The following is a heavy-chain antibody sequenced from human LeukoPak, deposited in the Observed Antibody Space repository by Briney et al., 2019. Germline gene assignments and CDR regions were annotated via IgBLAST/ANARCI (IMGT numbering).Heavy chain of an antibody. CDR3: ARDLYADFWSGSVFDY. D-gene: IGHD3-3*01. V-gene: IGHV3-23*01. Sequence: GGSLRLSCEASGFSVSSYATSWVRQAPGKGLEWDSGISGSGGSTYYAGSVKGRFTISRDISKNTLYLQMNSLRAEDTAVYYCARDLYADFWSGSVFDYWGRATLVTVSS. CDR1: GFSVSSYA. J-gene: IGHJ4*02. CDR2: ISGSGGST.